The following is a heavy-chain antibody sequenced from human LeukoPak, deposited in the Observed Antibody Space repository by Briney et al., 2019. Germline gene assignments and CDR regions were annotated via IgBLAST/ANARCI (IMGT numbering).Heavy chain of an antibody. CDR3: ARGEEEEYCSSTSCPTTTFDY. CDR1: GGSISSGGYY. J-gene: IGHJ4*02. D-gene: IGHD2-2*01. Sequence: SETLSLTCTVSGGSISSGGYYWSWIRQHPGKGLEWIGYIYYSGSTYYNPSLKSRVTISVDTSKNQFSLKLSSVTAADTAVYYCARGEEEEYCSSTSCPTTTFDYWGQGTPVTVSS. CDR2: IYYSGST. V-gene: IGHV4-31*03.